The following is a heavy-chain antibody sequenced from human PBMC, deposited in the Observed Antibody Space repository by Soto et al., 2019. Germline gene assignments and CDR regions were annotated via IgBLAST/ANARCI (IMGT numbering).Heavy chain of an antibody. J-gene: IGHJ6*02. D-gene: IGHD2-2*01. CDR1: GFTFRDHY. CDR3: TRGYHSMDV. CDR2: INPSGTYT. V-gene: IGHV3-11*06. Sequence: QVQLVESGGGLAKPGGSLRLSCAASGFTFRDHYMSWIRQAPGEGLEWISYINPSGTYTHYADSVKGRFTISRDNAENSLYLQMNSLRAEDTALYYCTRGYHSMDVWGQGATVTVSS.